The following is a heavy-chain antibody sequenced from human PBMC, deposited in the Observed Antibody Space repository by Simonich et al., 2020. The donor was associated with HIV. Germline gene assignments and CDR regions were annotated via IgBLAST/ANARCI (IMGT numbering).Heavy chain of an antibody. CDR3: AKDRYYNFWSGYYDY. D-gene: IGHD3-3*01. J-gene: IGHJ4*02. Sequence: EVQLLESGGGLVQPGGSLRLSCAASGFTFSSYAMSWVRQAPGKGLGWEAAIRGSSGSKYYADSVKGRFTISRDNSKNTLYLQMNSLRAEDTAVYYCAKDRYYNFWSGYYDYWGQGTLVTVSS. CDR2: IRGSSGSK. CDR1: GFTFSSYA. V-gene: IGHV3-23*01.